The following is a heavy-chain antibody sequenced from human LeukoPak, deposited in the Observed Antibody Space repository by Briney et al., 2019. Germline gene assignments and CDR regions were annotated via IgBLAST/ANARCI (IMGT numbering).Heavy chain of an antibody. V-gene: IGHV4-38-2*02. D-gene: IGHD1-7*01. CDR1: GYSISSGYY. J-gene: IGHJ4*02. Sequence: PSETLSLTCTVSGYSISSGYYWGWIRQPPGKGLEWIGSIYHSGSTYYNPSLKSRVTISVDTSKNQFSLKLSSVTAADTAVYYCGRRSRSTWNYRRGDYWGQGTLVTVSS. CDR3: GRRSRSTWNYRRGDY. CDR2: IYHSGST.